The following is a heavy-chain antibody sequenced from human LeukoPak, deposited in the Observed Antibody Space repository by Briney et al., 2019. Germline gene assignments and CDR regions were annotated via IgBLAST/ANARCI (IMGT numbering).Heavy chain of an antibody. J-gene: IGHJ4*02. CDR2: ISGSGHST. CDR1: GFTFSSYA. D-gene: IGHD3-22*01. V-gene: IGHV3-23*01. CDR3: AIHYYDSSGHLDS. Sequence: GSLRLSCAASGFTFSSYAMSWVRQAPGKGLEWVSSISGSGHSTYYADSVKGRLTISRDNSKNTLYLQMNSLRAEDTAVFYCAIHYYDSSGHLDSWGQGTLVTVSS.